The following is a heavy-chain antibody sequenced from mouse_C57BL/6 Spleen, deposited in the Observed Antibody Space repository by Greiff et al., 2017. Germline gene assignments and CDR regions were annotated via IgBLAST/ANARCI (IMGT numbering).Heavy chain of an antibody. CDR2: IHPNSGST. V-gene: IGHV1-64*01. CDR3: ARDYGSRKDY. J-gene: IGHJ2*01. CDR1: GYTFTSYW. D-gene: IGHD1-1*01. Sequence: VQLQQSGAELVKPGASVKLSCKASGYTFTSYWMHWVKQRPGQGLEWIGMIHPNSGSTNYNEKFKSKATLTVDKSSSTAYMQLSSLTSEDSAVYYCARDYGSRKDYWGQGTTLTVSS.